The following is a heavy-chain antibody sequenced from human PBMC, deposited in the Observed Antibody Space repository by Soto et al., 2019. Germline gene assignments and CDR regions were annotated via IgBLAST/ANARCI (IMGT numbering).Heavy chain of an antibody. Sequence: EVQLVESGGGLVRPGRSLRLSCAASGFTFDDYAMHWVRQAPGKGLEWVSGISWNRGSIGYADSVKGRFTISRDNAKKSLYLQMNSLRAEDTALYYCAKGVAGWYYFDYWGQGTLVTVSS. J-gene: IGHJ4*02. CDR1: GFTFDDYA. V-gene: IGHV3-9*01. D-gene: IGHD3-3*01. CDR3: AKGVAGWYYFDY. CDR2: ISWNRGSI.